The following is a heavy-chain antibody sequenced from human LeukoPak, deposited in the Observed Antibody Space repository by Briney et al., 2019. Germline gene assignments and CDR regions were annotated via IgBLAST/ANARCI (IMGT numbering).Heavy chain of an antibody. V-gene: IGHV1-69*05. CDR3: AGYYYDSSGYYYYYMDV. CDR2: IIPIFGTA. Sequence: VASVKVSCKASGGTFSSYAISWVRQAPGQGLEWMGGIIPIFGTANYAQKFQGRVTITTDESTSTAYMELSSLRSEDTAVYYCAGYYYDSSGYYYYYMDVWGKGTTVNVSS. D-gene: IGHD3-22*01. CDR1: GGTFSSYA. J-gene: IGHJ6*03.